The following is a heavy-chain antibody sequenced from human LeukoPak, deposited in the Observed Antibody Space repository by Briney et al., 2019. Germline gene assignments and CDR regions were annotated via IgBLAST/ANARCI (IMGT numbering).Heavy chain of an antibody. Sequence: GGSLTLSCAASGFTFNSYSMNWVRQAPGKGLEWVSSISSSSSSIYYADSVKGRFTISRDNAKNSLYLQMNSLRAEDTAVYYCARASGDIVETATMGSYWGQGTLVTVSS. CDR3: ARASGDIVETATMGSY. V-gene: IGHV3-21*01. CDR2: ISSSSSSI. CDR1: GFTFNSYS. D-gene: IGHD5-18*01. J-gene: IGHJ4*02.